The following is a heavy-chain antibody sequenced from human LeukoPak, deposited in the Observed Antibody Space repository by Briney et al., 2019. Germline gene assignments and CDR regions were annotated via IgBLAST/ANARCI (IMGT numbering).Heavy chain of an antibody. D-gene: IGHD2-2*01. J-gene: IGHJ3*02. CDR2: INPNSGGT. CDR3: ARAGGVYQLSHNDASDI. CDR1: GYTFTCYY. V-gene: IGHV1-2*02. Sequence: GASVKVSCKASGYTFTCYYMHWVPQAPGQGLEWMGWINPNSGGTNYAQKFQGRVTMTRDTSISTAYMELSRLRSDDTAVYYCARAGGVYQLSHNDASDIWGQGTMVTVSS.